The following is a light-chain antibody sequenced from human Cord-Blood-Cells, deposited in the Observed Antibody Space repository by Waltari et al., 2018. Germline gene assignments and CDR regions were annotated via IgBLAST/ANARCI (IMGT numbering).Light chain of an antibody. CDR1: QSVSSN. J-gene: IGKJ3*01. Sequence: DIVMTQSQATLSVSSGERATLSCRASQSVSSNLAWYQQKPGQAPRLLIYGASTRATGIPARFSGSGSGTEFTLTISSLQSEDFAVYYCQQYNNWPFTFGPGTKVDIK. V-gene: IGKV3-15*01. CDR2: GAS. CDR3: QQYNNWPFT.